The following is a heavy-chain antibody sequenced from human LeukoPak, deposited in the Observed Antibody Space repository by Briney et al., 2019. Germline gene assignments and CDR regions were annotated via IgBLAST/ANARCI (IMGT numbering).Heavy chain of an antibody. CDR1: GGSISSYY. J-gene: IGHJ6*03. CDR3: ARLSPLTGAYYYMDV. Sequence: SETLSLTCTVSGGSISSYYWSWIRQPPGKGLEWIGYIYDSGSANYNPSLKSRVTISVDTSKNQFSLKVSSVTAADTAVYYCARLSPLTGAYYYMDVWGKGTTVTVFS. D-gene: IGHD7-27*01. CDR2: IYDSGSA. V-gene: IGHV4-59*01.